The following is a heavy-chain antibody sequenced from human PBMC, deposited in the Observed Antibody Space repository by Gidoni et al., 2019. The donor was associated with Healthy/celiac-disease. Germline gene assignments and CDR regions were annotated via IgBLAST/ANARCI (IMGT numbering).Heavy chain of an antibody. CDR3: ARGKGTQGNYFDY. V-gene: IGHV4-31*03. CDR2: IYYSGST. D-gene: IGHD3-10*01. CDR1: GASISSGGYY. J-gene: IGHJ4*02. Sequence: QVQLQASGPGLVKPSQTLSLACTVSGASISSGGYYWSWIRQHPGKGLEWIGYIYYSGSTYYNPSRKSRVTISVETSKNQFSLKLSSVTAADTAVYYCARGKGTQGNYFDYWGQGTLVTVSS.